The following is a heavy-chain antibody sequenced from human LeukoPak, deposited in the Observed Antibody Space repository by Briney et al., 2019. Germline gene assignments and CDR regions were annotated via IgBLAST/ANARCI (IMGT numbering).Heavy chain of an antibody. CDR2: INPNSGGT. V-gene: IGHV1-2*02. CDR1: GYTFTGYY. D-gene: IGHD3-22*01. J-gene: IGHJ4*02. CDR3: ARGLGRDSSGYYSFSLAY. Sequence: GASVKVSCKSSGYTFTGYYMHWVRPAPGQGLEWMGWINPNSGGTNYAQKFQGRVTMTRDTSISTAYMELSRLRSDDTAVYYCARGLGRDSSGYYSFSLAYWGQGTLVTVSS.